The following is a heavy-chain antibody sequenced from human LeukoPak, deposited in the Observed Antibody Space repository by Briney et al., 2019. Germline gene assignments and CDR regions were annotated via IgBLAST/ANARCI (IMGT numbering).Heavy chain of an antibody. Sequence: NPSETLSLTCTVSGYSISSGYYWGWIRQPPGRGLEWIGSIYHSGSTYYNPSLKSRVTISVDTSKNQFSLKLSSVTAADTAVYYCARADYDFWSGYYGIDYWGQETLVTVSS. CDR1: GYSISSGYY. D-gene: IGHD3-3*01. J-gene: IGHJ4*02. CDR2: IYHSGST. CDR3: ARADYDFWSGYYGIDY. V-gene: IGHV4-38-2*02.